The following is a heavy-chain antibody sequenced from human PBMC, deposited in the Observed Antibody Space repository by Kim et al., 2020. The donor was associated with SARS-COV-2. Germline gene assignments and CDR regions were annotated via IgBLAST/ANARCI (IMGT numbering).Heavy chain of an antibody. D-gene: IGHD5-12*01. Sequence: TPHITSSVTISVDTSKNQFSMKRSSVTAADTAVYYCARHPLVVATISFDYWGQGTLVTVSS. J-gene: IGHJ4*02. V-gene: IGHV4-39*01. CDR3: ARHPLVVATISFDY.